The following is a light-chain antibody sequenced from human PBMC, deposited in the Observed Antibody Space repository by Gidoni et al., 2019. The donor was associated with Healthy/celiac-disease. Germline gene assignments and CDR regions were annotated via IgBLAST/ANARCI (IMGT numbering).Light chain of an antibody. V-gene: IGKV1-39*01. CDR3: QQSYDTHSIT. J-gene: IGKJ5*01. CDR1: RGIDIY. CDR2: AAS. Sequence: DIQMTQSPSSMSASVGDRVTITCRASRGIDIYLNWYQQRPGKAPNLLIYAASRLQTGVPARFSGSGSETDFTLTISSLQTEDFATYYCQQSYDTHSITVGQGTRLEIK.